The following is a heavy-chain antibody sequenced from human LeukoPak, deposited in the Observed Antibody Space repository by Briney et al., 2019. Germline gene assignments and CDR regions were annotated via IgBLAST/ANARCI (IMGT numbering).Heavy chain of an antibody. V-gene: IGHV1-69*05. CDR1: GGTFSSYA. D-gene: IGHD5-24*01. CDR2: IIPIFGTA. J-gene: IGHJ3*02. CDR3: ARETLLEMTTIPPAFDI. Sequence: GASVKVSCKASGGTFSSYAISWVRQAPGQGLEWMGGIIPIFGTANYAQKFQGRVTNTTDESTSTAYMELSSLRSEDTAVYYCARETLLEMTTIPPAFDIWGQGTMVTVSS.